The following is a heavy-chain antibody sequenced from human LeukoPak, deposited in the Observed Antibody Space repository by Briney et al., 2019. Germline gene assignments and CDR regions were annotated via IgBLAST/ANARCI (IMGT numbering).Heavy chain of an antibody. CDR2: IRSKAYGGTT. J-gene: IGHJ5*02. Sequence: PGGSLRLSCTASGFTFGDYAMSWFRQAPGEGLEWVGFIRSKAYGGTTEYAASVKGRFTISRDDSKSIAYLQMNSLKTEDTAVYYCTRGNSSGWYVVGWFDPWGQGTLVTVSS. CDR1: GFTFGDYA. CDR3: TRGNSSGWYVVGWFDP. D-gene: IGHD6-19*01. V-gene: IGHV3-49*03.